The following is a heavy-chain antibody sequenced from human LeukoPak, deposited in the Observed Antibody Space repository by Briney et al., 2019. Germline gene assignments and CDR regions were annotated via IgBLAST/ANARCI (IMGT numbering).Heavy chain of an antibody. V-gene: IGHV1-2*02. CDR1: GYTFTGYY. D-gene: IGHD3-22*01. Sequence: GASVKVSCKASGYTFTGYYMHWVRQAPGQGLEWMGWINPNSGGTNYAQKFQGRVTMTRDMSTSTGYMELNSLRSEDTAVYYCAADNTQVVHWGQGTLVTVSS. J-gene: IGHJ4*02. CDR3: AADNTQVVH. CDR2: INPNSGGT.